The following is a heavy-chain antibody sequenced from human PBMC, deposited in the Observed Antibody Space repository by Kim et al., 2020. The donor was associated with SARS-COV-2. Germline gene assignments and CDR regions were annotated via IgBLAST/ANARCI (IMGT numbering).Heavy chain of an antibody. CDR2: ST. V-gene: IGHV1-46*01. CDR3: ARGDTAVNDY. D-gene: IGHD5-18*01. J-gene: IGHJ4*02. Sequence: STSYAQRFQGRVTMTRDTSTSTVYMELSSLRSEDTAVYYCARGDTAVNDYWGQGTLVTVSS.